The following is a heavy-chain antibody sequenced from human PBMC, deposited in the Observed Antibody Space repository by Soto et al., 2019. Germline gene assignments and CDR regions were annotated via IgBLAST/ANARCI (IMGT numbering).Heavy chain of an antibody. V-gene: IGHV1-2*04. Sequence: ASVKVSCKASGYTFTGYYMRWVRQAPGQGLEWMGWMNPNSGGTNYAQKFQGWVTMTRDTSISTAYMELSRLRSDDTAVYYCARGVYYYDSSGYYLGYWGQGTLVTVSS. CDR3: ARGVYYYDSSGYYLGY. D-gene: IGHD3-22*01. CDR2: MNPNSGGT. J-gene: IGHJ4*02. CDR1: GYTFTGYY.